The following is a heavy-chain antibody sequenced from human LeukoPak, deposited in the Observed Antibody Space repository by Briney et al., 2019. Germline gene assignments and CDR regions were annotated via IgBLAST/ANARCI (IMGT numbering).Heavy chain of an antibody. CDR3: AKDIGWDSSGGYYFDY. CDR1: GFTFSDYA. V-gene: IGHV3-23*01. Sequence: AGGSLRLSCAASGFTFSDYAMSWVRQAPGKGLEWVSAISGSGGSTYYADSVKGRFTISRDNSKNTLYLQMNSLRAEDTALYYCAKDIGWDSSGGYYFDYWGQGTLVTVSS. CDR2: ISGSGGST. D-gene: IGHD3-22*01. J-gene: IGHJ4*02.